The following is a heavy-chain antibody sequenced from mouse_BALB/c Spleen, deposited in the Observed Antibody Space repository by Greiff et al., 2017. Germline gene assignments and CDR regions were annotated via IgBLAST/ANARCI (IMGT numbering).Heavy chain of an antibody. V-gene: IGHV6-6*02. D-gene: IGHD2-1*01. CDR3: TRDLLY. CDR1: GFTFSNYW. CDR2: IRLKSNNYAT. Sequence: EVQGVESGGGLVQPGGSMKLSCVASGFTFSNYWMNWVRQSPEKGLEWVAEIRLKSNNYATHYAESVKGRFTISRDDSKSSVYLQMNNLRAEDTGIYYCTRDLLYWGQGTTLTVSS. J-gene: IGHJ2*01.